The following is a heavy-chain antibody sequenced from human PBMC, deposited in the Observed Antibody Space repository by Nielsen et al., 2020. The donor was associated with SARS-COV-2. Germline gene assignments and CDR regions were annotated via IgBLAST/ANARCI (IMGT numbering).Heavy chain of an antibody. D-gene: IGHD1-26*01. J-gene: IGHJ5*02. CDR1: GDSISSSNW. Sequence: SDTLSLTCAVSGDSISSSNWWRWVRQPPGKGLEWIGEIYHSGNTNYNPSLESRVTISVDKSKNQFSLRLISVTAADTAVYYCARLLTNTGNYFRFDPWGQGTLVTVSS. CDR2: IYHSGNT. V-gene: IGHV4-4*02. CDR3: ARLLTNTGNYFRFDP.